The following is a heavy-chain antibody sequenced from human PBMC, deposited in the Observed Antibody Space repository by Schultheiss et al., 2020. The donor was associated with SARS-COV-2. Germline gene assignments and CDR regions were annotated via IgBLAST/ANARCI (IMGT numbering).Heavy chain of an antibody. Sequence: SETLSLTCAVYGGSFSGYYWSWIRQPPGKGLEWIGEINHSGSTNYNPSLKSRVTMSVDTSKNQFSLKLSSVTAADTAVYYCARGEAYCGGDCPFAFDIWGQGTMVTVSS. V-gene: IGHV4-34*01. J-gene: IGHJ3*02. D-gene: IGHD2-21*02. CDR3: ARGEAYCGGDCPFAFDI. CDR2: INHSGST. CDR1: GGSFSGYY.